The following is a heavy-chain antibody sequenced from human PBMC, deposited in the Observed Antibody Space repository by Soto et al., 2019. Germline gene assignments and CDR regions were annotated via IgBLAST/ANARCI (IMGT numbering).Heavy chain of an antibody. CDR3: ARGGGYCISTSCPPEPPDY. CDR1: GGSFSGYY. V-gene: IGHV4-34*01. Sequence: QVQLQQWGAGLLKPSETLSLTCAVSGGSFSGYYWSWIRQPPGKGLEWIGEIHHSGSTNYTPSLKSRDSISVDTSKNQFSLKLSAVSDAATAVYYCARGGGYCISTSCPPEPPDYWGQGALVTVS. CDR2: IHHSGST. J-gene: IGHJ4*02. D-gene: IGHD2-2*01.